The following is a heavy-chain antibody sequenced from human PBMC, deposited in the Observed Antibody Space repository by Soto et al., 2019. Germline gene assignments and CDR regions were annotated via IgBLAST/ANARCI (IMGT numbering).Heavy chain of an antibody. CDR3: ARGISGATGEFGY. V-gene: IGHV1-18*01. J-gene: IGHJ4*02. D-gene: IGHD1-7*01. CDR1: GYTFTSYG. CDR2: ISTHYGNT. Sequence: ASVKVSCKASGYTFTSYGITWVRQAPGQGLEWMGWISTHYGNTIYAQKLQGRVTMTTDTSASTAYMELRSLISDDTAVYYCARGISGATGEFGYWGQGTRVTVSS.